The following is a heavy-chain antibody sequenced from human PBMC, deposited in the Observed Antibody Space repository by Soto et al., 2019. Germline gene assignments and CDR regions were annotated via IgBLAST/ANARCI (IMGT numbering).Heavy chain of an antibody. Sequence: QLQLQESGPALVKPSETLSLTCTVSGDSISSRSHYWGWIRQSPGKHLEWIGSSYYRGNTHYNPSLKTRVTISVDTSKNQVSLRVYSVTAADTAVYYCATADGFGVVTPFFEYWGQGIVVTVST. V-gene: IGHV4-39*01. CDR1: GDSISSRSHY. CDR2: SYYRGNT. J-gene: IGHJ4*02. CDR3: ATADGFGVVTPFFEY. D-gene: IGHD3-3*01.